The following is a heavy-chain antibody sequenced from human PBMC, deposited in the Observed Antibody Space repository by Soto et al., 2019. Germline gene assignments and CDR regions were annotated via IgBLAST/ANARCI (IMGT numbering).Heavy chain of an antibody. D-gene: IGHD3-3*01. J-gene: IGHJ6*02. CDR1: GGSISSGGYY. Sequence: SETLSLTCTVSGGSISSGGYYWSWIRQHPGKGLEWIGYIYYSGSTYYNPSLKSRVTISVDTSKNQFSLKLSSVTAADTAVYYCARDRVIMNDYYYYYGMDVWGQGTTVTVSS. CDR2: IYYSGST. V-gene: IGHV4-31*03. CDR3: ARDRVIMNDYYYYYGMDV.